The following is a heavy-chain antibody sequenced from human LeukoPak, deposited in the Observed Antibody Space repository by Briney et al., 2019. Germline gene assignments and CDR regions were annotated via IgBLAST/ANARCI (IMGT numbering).Heavy chain of an antibody. CDR3: ARGGIRGYSAFDNLDF. Sequence: SETLSLTCAVSGGSINDFYWTWIRQPPGKGLEWIGYVYYGGSTNYNPSLKSRVSMSVDTSKNQFSLTLTSVTVADTAFYYCARGGIRGYSAFDNLDFWGLGTHVTVFS. D-gene: IGHD5-18*01. CDR2: VYYGGST. CDR1: GGSINDFY. V-gene: IGHV4-59*01. J-gene: IGHJ4*02.